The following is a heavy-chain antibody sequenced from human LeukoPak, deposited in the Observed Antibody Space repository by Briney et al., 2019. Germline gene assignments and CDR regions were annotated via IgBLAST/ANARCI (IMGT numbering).Heavy chain of an antibody. D-gene: IGHD5-24*01. CDR3: ARVLQVEMATIGVGY. J-gene: IGHJ4*02. Sequence: ASVKVSCKASGYTFTGYYMHWVRQAPGQGLEWMGWINPNSGGTNYAQKFQGRVTVTRDTSISTAYMELSRLRSDDTAVYYCARVLQVEMATIGVGYWGQGTLVTVSS. V-gene: IGHV1-2*02. CDR1: GYTFTGYY. CDR2: INPNSGGT.